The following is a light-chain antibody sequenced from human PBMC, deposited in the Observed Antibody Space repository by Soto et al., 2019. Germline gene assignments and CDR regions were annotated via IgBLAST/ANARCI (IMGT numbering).Light chain of an antibody. CDR2: AVS. J-gene: IGLJ1*01. Sequence: PASVSGSPGQSITISCTGTSSDVGGHNDVSWYQQHPGKAPKLLIYAVSNRPSGVSNRFSGSKSGNTASLTISGLQAEDEADYYCSSYTSDITPYVFGTGTKVTVL. CDR3: SSYTSDITPYV. V-gene: IGLV2-14*01. CDR1: SSDVGGHND.